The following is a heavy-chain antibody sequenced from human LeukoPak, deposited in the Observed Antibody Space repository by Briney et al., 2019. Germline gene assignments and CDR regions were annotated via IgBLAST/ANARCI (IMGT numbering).Heavy chain of an antibody. Sequence: GASVKVSCKASGYTFTSYAISWVRQAPGQGLEWMGGIIPIFGTANYAQKFQGRVTITADESTSTAYMELSSLRSEDTAVYYCARGGVEMATTGHFDYWGQGTLVTVSS. V-gene: IGHV1-69*13. CDR1: GYTFTSYA. CDR2: IIPIFGTA. CDR3: ARGGVEMATTGHFDY. D-gene: IGHD5-24*01. J-gene: IGHJ4*02.